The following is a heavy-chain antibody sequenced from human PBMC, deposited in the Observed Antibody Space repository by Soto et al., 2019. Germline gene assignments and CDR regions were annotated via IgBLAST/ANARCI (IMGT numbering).Heavy chain of an antibody. CDR1: GGSISSSSYY. D-gene: IGHD3-22*01. J-gene: IGHJ4*02. Sequence: TSETLSLTCTVSGGSISSSSYYWGWIRQPPGKGLEWIGSIYYSGSTYYNPSLKSRVTISVDTSKNQFSLKLSSVTAADTAVYYCARHARPYYCDSSGYYAWGYFDYWGQGTLVT. V-gene: IGHV4-39*01. CDR3: ARHARPYYCDSSGYYAWGYFDY. CDR2: IYYSGST.